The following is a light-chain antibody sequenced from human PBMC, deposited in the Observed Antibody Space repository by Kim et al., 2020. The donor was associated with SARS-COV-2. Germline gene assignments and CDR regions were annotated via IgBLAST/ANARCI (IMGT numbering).Light chain of an antibody. V-gene: IGKV3-15*01. CDR2: GAS. CDR3: QQYKNWPGT. Sequence: EIVMTQSPTLSVSPGERATLSCRASQSVSSNLVWYQQKPGQAPRLLIYGASTRATGIPARFSGSGSGTEFTLTISSLQSEDFAVYYCQQYKNWPGTFGQGNKLEI. CDR1: QSVSSN. J-gene: IGKJ2*01.